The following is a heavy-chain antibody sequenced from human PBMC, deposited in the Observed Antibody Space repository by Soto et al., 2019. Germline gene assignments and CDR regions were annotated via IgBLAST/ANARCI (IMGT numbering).Heavy chain of an antibody. Sequence: GGSLRLSCAASGFTFSSYSMNWVRQAPGKGLEWVSSISSSSSYIYYADSVKGRFTISRDNAKNSLYLQMNSLRAEDTAVYYCARDLVELYYYYGMDVWGQGTTVTVSS. CDR1: GFTFSSYS. J-gene: IGHJ6*02. D-gene: IGHD1-26*01. CDR3: ARDLVELYYYYGMDV. V-gene: IGHV3-21*01. CDR2: ISSSSSYI.